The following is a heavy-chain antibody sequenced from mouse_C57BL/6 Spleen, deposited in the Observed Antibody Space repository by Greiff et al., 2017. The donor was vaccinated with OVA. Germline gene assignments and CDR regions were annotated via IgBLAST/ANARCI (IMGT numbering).Heavy chain of an antibody. Sequence: VQVVESGTELVKPGASVKLSCKASGYTFTSYWMHWVKQRPGQGLEWIGNINPSNGGTNYNEKFKSKATLTVDKSSSTAYMQLSSLTSEDSAVYYCARSPDYDGGGHYWGQGTTLTVSS. CDR1: GYTFTSYW. CDR3: ARSPDYDGGGHY. D-gene: IGHD2-4*01. CDR2: INPSNGGT. J-gene: IGHJ2*01. V-gene: IGHV1-53*01.